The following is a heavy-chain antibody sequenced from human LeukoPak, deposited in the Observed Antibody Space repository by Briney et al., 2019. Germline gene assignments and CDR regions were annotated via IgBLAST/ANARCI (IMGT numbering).Heavy chain of an antibody. CDR2: ISSSSRYI. Sequence: GGSLRLSCAASGFTFSSYSMNWVRQAPGKGLEWVSSISSSSRYIYYEDSVKGRFTISRDNAKNSLYLQMNSLRAEDTAVYYCARGVAGTLGGQGTLVTVSS. CDR3: ARGVAGTL. D-gene: IGHD6-19*01. J-gene: IGHJ4*02. V-gene: IGHV3-21*01. CDR1: GFTFSSYS.